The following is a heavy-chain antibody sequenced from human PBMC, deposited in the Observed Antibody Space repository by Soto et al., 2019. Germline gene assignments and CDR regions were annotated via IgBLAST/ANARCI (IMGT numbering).Heavy chain of an antibody. CDR2: IAYDGSGE. J-gene: IGHJ4*02. D-gene: IGHD1-1*01. CDR1: GFDFSRYA. CDR3: ARGWNNPGYLDS. V-gene: IGHV3-30*03. Sequence: QVRLVESGGGVVQPGRSLRLSCAASGFDFSRYAMHWVRQAPGKGLEWMAVIAYDGSGEFYSDSVKGRFTISRDNAIDILYLQMNSLKTEDTACYYCARGWNNPGYLDSWGLGTLVAVSS.